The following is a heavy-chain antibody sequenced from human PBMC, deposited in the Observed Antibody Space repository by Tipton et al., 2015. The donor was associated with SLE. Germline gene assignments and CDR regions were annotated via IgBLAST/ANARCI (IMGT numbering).Heavy chain of an antibody. V-gene: IGHV4-61*02. CDR2: LSSSGST. J-gene: IGHJ3*02. Sequence: GLVKPSETLSLTCTVSGFSISSSSYTWGWIRQPAGKGLEWIGRLSSSGSTNYNPSLKSRVTMSADTSKNQFSLRLTSVTAADTAVYYCAGNQVGWLNDAFDIWGQGTMVTVSS. CDR3: AGNQVGWLNDAFDI. CDR1: GFSISSSSYT. D-gene: IGHD6-19*01.